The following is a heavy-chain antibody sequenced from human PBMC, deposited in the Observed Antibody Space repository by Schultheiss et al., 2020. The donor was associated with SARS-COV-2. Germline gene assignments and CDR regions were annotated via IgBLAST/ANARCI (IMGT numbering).Heavy chain of an antibody. J-gene: IGHJ4*02. Sequence: SQTLSLTCAVYGGSFSGYYWSWIRQPPGKGLEWIGEINHSGSTNYNPSLKSRVTISVDTSKNQFSLKLSSVTAADTAVYYCAREVSGGWSPYYFDYWGQGTLVTVSS. V-gene: IGHV4-34*01. CDR3: AREVSGGWSPYYFDY. CDR2: INHSGST. D-gene: IGHD6-19*01. CDR1: GGSFSGYY.